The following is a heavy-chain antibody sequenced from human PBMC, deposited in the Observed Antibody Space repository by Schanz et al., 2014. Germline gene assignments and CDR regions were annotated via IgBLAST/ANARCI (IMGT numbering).Heavy chain of an antibody. Sequence: QVQLVQSGAEVKKPGASVKVSCKASGYTFTSYSIHWVRQAPGQGLEWMGWINVGNGNMKYSQKFQGRVTITADRSTSTAYMELRNLRSDDTAVYYCARGGGPEDVFDIWGQGTILTVSS. CDR3: ARGGGPEDVFDI. D-gene: IGHD5-12*01. V-gene: IGHV1-3*01. J-gene: IGHJ3*02. CDR2: INVGNGNM. CDR1: GYTFTSYS.